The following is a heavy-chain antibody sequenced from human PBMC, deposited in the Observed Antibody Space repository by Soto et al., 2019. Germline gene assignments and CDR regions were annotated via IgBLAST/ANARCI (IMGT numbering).Heavy chain of an antibody. V-gene: IGHV4-39*01. D-gene: IGHD6-19*01. CDR3: ARSIAVAGTITPVAFDL. CDR2: IYYSGST. Sequence: SETLSLPCTVSGGSISSSSYYWGWIRQPPGKGLEWIGSIYYSGSTYYNPSLKSRVTISVDTSKNQFSLKLSSVTAADTAVYYCARSIAVAGTITPVAFDLWGQGTMVTVS. CDR1: GGSISSSSYY. J-gene: IGHJ3*01.